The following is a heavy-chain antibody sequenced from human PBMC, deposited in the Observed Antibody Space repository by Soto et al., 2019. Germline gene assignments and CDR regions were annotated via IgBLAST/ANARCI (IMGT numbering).Heavy chain of an antibody. CDR1: GFTFSSYD. Sequence: EVQLVESGGGLVQPGGSLRLSCAASGFTFSSYDMHWVRQPTGKGLEWLSGIGPAGDTYYPDSVKGRFTISRENDKNSLYLQINSLRDGDTAVYYCAREGGYVTTTRGYGLDGWGQGTTVTVSS. D-gene: IGHD3-22*01. CDR2: IGPAGDT. V-gene: IGHV3-13*04. J-gene: IGHJ6*02. CDR3: AREGGYVTTTRGYGLDG.